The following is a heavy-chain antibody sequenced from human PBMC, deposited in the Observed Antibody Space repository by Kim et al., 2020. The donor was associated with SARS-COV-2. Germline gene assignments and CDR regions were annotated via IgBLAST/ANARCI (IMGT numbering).Heavy chain of an antibody. CDR3: AKDQIVPIVVVAATDAFDI. CDR2: ISGSGGCT. D-gene: IGHD2-15*01. V-gene: IGHV3-23*01. Sequence: GGSLRLSCAASGFTFSSYAMSWVRQAPGKGLEWVSAISGSGGCTYYADSVKGRFTISRDNSKNTLYLQMNSLRAEDTAVYYCAKDQIVPIVVVAATDAFDIWGQGTMVTVSS. CDR1: GFTFSSYA. J-gene: IGHJ3*02.